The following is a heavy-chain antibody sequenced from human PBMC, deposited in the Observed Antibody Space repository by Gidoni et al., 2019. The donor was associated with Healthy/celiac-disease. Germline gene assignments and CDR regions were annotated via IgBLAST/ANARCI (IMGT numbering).Heavy chain of an antibody. CDR3: AREVEEGSSGYKDY. J-gene: IGHJ4*02. CDR1: GFTFSSYA. V-gene: IGHV3-30-3*01. Sequence: QVQLVESGGGVVQPGRSLRLSCAASGFTFSSYAMHWVRQAPGKGLEWVAVISYDGSNKYYADSVKGRFTISRDNSKNTLYLQMNSLRAEDTAVYYCAREVEEGSSGYKDYWGQGTLVTVSS. D-gene: IGHD3-22*01. CDR2: ISYDGSNK.